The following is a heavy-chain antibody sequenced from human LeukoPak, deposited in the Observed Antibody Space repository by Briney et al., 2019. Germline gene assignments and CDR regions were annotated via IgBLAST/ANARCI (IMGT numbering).Heavy chain of an antibody. V-gene: IGHV3-30*19. D-gene: IGHD6-6*01. Sequence: PGGSLRLSCAASGFTFSSYGMHWVRQAPGKGLEWVAVISYDGSNKYYADSVKGRFTISRDNSKNTLYLQMNSLRAEDTAVYYCARDYSSSDAFDIWGQGTMVTVSS. CDR3: ARDYSSSDAFDI. CDR2: ISYDGSNK. CDR1: GFTFSSYG. J-gene: IGHJ3*02.